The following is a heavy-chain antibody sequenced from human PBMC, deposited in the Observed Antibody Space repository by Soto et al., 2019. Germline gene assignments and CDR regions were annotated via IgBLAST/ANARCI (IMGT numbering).Heavy chain of an antibody. CDR1: GGSISSGGYY. CDR3: ATARDYGGNSVMGAFDI. D-gene: IGHD4-17*01. J-gene: IGHJ3*02. Sequence: QVQLQESGPGLVKPSQTLSLTCTVSGGSISSGGYYWSWIRQHPGKGLEWIGYIYYSGSTYYNPYLKSRVTISVDTSKNQFSLKLSSVTAADTAVYYCATARDYGGNSVMGAFDIWGQGTMVTVSS. CDR2: IYYSGST. V-gene: IGHV4-31*03.